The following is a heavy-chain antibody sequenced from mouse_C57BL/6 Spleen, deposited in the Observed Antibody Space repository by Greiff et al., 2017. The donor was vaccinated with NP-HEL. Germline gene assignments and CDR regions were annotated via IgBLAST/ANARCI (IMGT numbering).Heavy chain of an antibody. J-gene: IGHJ2*01. CDR1: GYAFSSSW. Sequence: QVQLQQSGPELVKPGASVKISCKASGYAFSSSWMNWVKQRPGKGLEWMGRIYPGDGDTNYNGKFKGKATLTADKSSSTAYMQLSSLTSEDSAVYFCEGIDYPYFDYWGQGTTLTVSS. CDR3: EGIDYPYFDY. V-gene: IGHV1-82*01. D-gene: IGHD2-4*01. CDR2: IYPGDGDT.